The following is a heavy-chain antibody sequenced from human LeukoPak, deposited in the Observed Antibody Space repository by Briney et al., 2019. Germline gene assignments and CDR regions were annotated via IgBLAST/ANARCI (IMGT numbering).Heavy chain of an antibody. J-gene: IGHJ4*02. CDR1: GGSISSYY. V-gene: IGHV4-59*12. CDR2: IYYSGST. Sequence: SETLSLTCTVSGGSISSYYWSWIRQPPGKGLEWIGYIYYSGSTNYNPSLKSRVTISVDTSKNQFSLKLSSVTAADTAVYYCAALDYGDYRDYWGQGTLVTVSS. D-gene: IGHD4-17*01. CDR3: AALDYGDYRDY.